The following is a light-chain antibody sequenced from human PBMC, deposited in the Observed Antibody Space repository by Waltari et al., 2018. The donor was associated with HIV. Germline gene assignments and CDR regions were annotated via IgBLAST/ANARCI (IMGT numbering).Light chain of an antibody. CDR3: QSYDSSLSGDVI. V-gene: IGLV1-40*01. Sequence: QSVLTQPPSVSGAPGQRVTISCTGSRSNIGAGYDVHWYQQLPGTAPKLLIYGNNNRPSGVPDRFSGSKSGTSASLAITGLRAADEADYYCQSYDSSLSGDVIFGGGTTLTVL. CDR2: GNN. J-gene: IGLJ2*01. CDR1: RSNIGAGYD.